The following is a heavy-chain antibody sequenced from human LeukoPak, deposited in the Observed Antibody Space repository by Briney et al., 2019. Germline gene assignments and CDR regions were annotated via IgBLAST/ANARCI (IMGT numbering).Heavy chain of an antibody. Sequence: SETLSLTCTVSGGSISGYFWSWIRQPAGKGLEWNGRIYSSGSNNYNPSLKSRVTMLLDTSKNHLSLNLSSVTAADTAVYYCAREPTSGREPTSGRPLDYWGQGTLVTVSS. V-gene: IGHV4-4*07. D-gene: IGHD5-12*01. CDR3: AREPTSGREPTSGRPLDY. J-gene: IGHJ4*02. CDR2: IYSSGSN. CDR1: GGSISGYF.